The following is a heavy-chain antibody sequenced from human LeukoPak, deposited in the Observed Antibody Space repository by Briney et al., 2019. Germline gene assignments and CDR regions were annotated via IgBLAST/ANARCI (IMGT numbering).Heavy chain of an antibody. CDR3: AKGYSYGRKLNY. CDR2: VDPEDGET. Sequence: ASVKISCKVSGYTFTDYYMHWVQQAPGKGLEWMGLVDPEDGETRYAEKFQGRVTITADTSTDTAYMELSSLRSEDTAVYYCAKGYSYGRKLNYWGQGTLVTVSS. CDR1: GYTFTDYY. J-gene: IGHJ4*02. V-gene: IGHV1-69-2*01. D-gene: IGHD5-18*01.